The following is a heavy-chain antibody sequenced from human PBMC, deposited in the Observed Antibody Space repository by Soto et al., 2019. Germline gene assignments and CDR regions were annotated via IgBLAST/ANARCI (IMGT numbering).Heavy chain of an antibody. J-gene: IGHJ6*03. D-gene: IGHD2-21*01. V-gene: IGHV3-23*01. CDR3: AKASNRGGDGYYYYYYMDV. Sequence: AGGSLRLSCAASGFTFSSYAMSWVRQAPGKGLEWVSAISGSGGSTYYADSVKGRFTISRDNSKNTLYLQMNSLRAEDTAVYYCAKASNRGGDGYYYYYYMDVWGKGTTVTVSS. CDR1: GFTFSSYA. CDR2: ISGSGGST.